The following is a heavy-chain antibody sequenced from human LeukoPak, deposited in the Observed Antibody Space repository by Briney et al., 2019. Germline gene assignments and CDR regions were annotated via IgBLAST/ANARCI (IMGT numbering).Heavy chain of an antibody. CDR2: ITGSGAST. V-gene: IGHV3-23*01. Sequence: GGSLRLSCAASGVTFSNYAMTWVRQRPGKGLEWVSTITGSGASTYYADSVKGRFTISRDNFRNTLYVQMNSLTAEDTAVDFCAKHLGEARHYAMDVWGQGTTVTVSS. D-gene: IGHD3-16*01. CDR3: AKHLGEARHYAMDV. J-gene: IGHJ6*02. CDR1: GVTFSNYA.